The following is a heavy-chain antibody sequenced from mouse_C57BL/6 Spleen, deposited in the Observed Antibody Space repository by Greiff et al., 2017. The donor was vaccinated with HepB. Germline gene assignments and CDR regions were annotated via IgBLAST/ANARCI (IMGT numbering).Heavy chain of an antibody. CDR2: IDPETGGT. D-gene: IGHD2-3*01. Sequence: QVQLQQSGAELVRPGASVTLSCKASGYTFTDYEMHWVKQTPVHGLEWIGAIDPETGGTAYNQKFKGKAILTADKSSSTAYMELRSLTSEDSAVYYCTRFFYDGYYFDYWGQGTTLTVSS. J-gene: IGHJ2*01. CDR3: TRFFYDGYYFDY. CDR1: GYTFTDYE. V-gene: IGHV1-15*01.